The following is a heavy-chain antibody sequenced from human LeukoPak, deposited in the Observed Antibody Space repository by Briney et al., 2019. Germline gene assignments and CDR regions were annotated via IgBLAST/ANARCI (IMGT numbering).Heavy chain of an antibody. J-gene: IGHJ4*02. D-gene: IGHD2-2*01. V-gene: IGHV4-31*03. CDR1: GGSISSGGYY. CDR2: IYYSGST. CDR3: ARMDCSSTSCWKIDY. Sequence: SQTLSLTCTVSGGSISSGGYYWNWIRQHPGKGLEWIGYIYYSGSTYYNPSLKSRVTISVDTSKNQFSLKLSSVTAADTAVYYCARMDCSSTSCWKIDYWGQGTLVTVSS.